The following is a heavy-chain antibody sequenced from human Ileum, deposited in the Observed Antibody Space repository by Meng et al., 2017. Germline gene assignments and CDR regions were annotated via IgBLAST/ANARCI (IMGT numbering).Heavy chain of an antibody. Sequence: QVQCQGSGPGVVKPSGTLSLTWAVAGDSITNTNWWNWVRQPPGKGLEWIGEVYHSGSTNYNPSLQSRVTISIDKSKNQFSLNLTSVTVADTAVYYCARGGLTLERRPLDYWGQGTLVTVSS. V-gene: IGHV4-4*02. CDR3: ARGGLTLERRPLDY. D-gene: IGHD1-1*01. CDR1: GDSITNTNW. J-gene: IGHJ4*02. CDR2: VYHSGST.